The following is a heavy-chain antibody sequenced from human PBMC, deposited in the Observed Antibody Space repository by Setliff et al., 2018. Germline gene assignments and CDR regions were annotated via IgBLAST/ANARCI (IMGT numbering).Heavy chain of an antibody. CDR1: GGSMNPYY. J-gene: IGHJ6*03. CDR2: VSASGST. Sequence: SETLSLTCTVSGGSMNPYYWSWIRLPPGKGLEWIGYVSASGSTKYSPSLESRLTIFMDSSKSQFSLWLSSVTAADTAVYYCARDPGNGHYMDVWGKGATVTVSS. CDR3: ARDPGNGHYMDV. V-gene: IGHV4-4*08.